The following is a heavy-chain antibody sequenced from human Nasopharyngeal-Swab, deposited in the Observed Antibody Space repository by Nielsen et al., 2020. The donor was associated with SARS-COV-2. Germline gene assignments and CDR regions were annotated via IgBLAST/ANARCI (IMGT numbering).Heavy chain of an antibody. D-gene: IGHD3-9*01. CDR3: SRGPDYDILTGYYYYGMDV. Sequence: SETLSLTCTVSGGSISSYSWSWIRQPPGKGLEWIGYIYYSGSTNYNPSLKSRVTISVDTSKNQFSLKLSSVTAADTAVYYCSRGPDYDILTGYYYYGMDVWGQGTTVTVSS. CDR2: IYYSGST. V-gene: IGHV4-59*01. CDR1: GGSISSYS. J-gene: IGHJ6*02.